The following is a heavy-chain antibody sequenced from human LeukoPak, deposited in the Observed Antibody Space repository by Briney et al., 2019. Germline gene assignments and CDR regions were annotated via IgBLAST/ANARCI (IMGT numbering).Heavy chain of an antibody. CDR3: ARLQNRGFDYGYDDAFDV. Sequence: KSSETLPLTCIVSHGSISRYYWSWIRQPPGKGLEWIGHIYYSGSTEYSPSLKSRVTISVDTSESQVSLKVTSVTAADTAVYYCARLQNRGFDYGYDDAFDVWGQGTMVTVSS. D-gene: IGHD5-18*01. CDR2: IYYSGST. J-gene: IGHJ3*01. V-gene: IGHV4-59*08. CDR1: HGSISRYY.